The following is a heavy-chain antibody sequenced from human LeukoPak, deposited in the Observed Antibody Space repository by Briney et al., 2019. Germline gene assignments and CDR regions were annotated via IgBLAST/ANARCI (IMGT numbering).Heavy chain of an antibody. J-gene: IGHJ5*02. CDR3: ARKDVPAAILEQYNWFDP. CDR1: GDSISSYY. V-gene: IGHV4-4*07. CDR2: LYTDGST. Sequence: SETLSLTCTVSGDSISSYYWSWVRQPAGKGLEWIGRLYTDGSTNYNPFLKSRVTMSVDTSKNQFSLNLTSVTAADTAVYYCARKDVPAAILEQYNWFDPWGQGTLVTVSS. D-gene: IGHD2-2*02.